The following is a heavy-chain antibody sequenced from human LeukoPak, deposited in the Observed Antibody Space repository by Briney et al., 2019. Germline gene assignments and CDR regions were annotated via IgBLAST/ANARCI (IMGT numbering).Heavy chain of an antibody. CDR3: ASGKPGIGSSPTQR. D-gene: IGHD6-13*01. V-gene: IGHV4-59*01. J-gene: IGHJ4*02. Sequence: SETLSLTCAVYGGSFSSYYWSWIRQPPGKGLEWIGYIYYSGSTNYNPSLKSRVTISVDTSKNQFSLKLSSVTAADTAVYYCASGKPGIGSSPTQRWGQGTLVTVSS. CDR1: GGSFSSYY. CDR2: IYYSGST.